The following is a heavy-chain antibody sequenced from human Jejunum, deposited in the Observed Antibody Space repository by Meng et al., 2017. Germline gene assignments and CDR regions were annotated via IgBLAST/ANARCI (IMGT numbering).Heavy chain of an antibody. CDR3: ARGPSLGGAGSLFDY. V-gene: IGHV3-33*01. Sequence: GGSLRPSCAASGFISSRCGMHWVRQAPGKGLEWVAVIWYEGTNEDYADSVKGRFTISRDNSKNTLYLEMNTLRADDTAVYYCARGPSLGGAGSLFDYWGQGTLVTVSS. CDR1: GFISSRCG. D-gene: IGHD1-26*01. J-gene: IGHJ4*02. CDR2: IWYEGTNE.